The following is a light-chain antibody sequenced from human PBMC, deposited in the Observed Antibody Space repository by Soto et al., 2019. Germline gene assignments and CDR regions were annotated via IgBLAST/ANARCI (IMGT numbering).Light chain of an antibody. CDR2: AAS. J-gene: IGKJ1*01. CDR1: QSISSY. V-gene: IGKV1-39*01. CDR3: QQSYSTPPWT. Sequence: DIQMTQSPSSLSASVGDRVTITCRASQSISSYLYWYQQKPGKATKLLIYAASSLQSGVPSRFSGSGSGTDFTLTISILQPEDFATYYCQQSYSTPPWTFGQGTKVEIK.